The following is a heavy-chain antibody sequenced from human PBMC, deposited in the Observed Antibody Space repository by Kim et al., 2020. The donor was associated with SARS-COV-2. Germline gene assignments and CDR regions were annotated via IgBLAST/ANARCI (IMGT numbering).Heavy chain of an antibody. Sequence: GGSLRLSCAASGFTFSSYSMNWVRQAPGKGLEWVSSISSSSSNIYYADSVKGRFTISRDNAKNSLYLQMNSLRAEDTAVYYCARDRRITIFGVVIERPDYYGMDVWGQETTVTVSS. CDR3: ARDRRITIFGVVIERPDYYGMDV. J-gene: IGHJ6*02. D-gene: IGHD3-3*01. CDR2: ISSSSSNI. CDR1: GFTFSSYS. V-gene: IGHV3-21*01.